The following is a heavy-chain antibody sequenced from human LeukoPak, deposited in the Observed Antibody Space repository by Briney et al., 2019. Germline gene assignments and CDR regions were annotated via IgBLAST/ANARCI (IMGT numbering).Heavy chain of an antibody. V-gene: IGHV3-66*01. CDR2: IYSGGST. CDR1: GFTVSSNY. CDR3: ARAGRSGYYYYGMDV. D-gene: IGHD3-10*01. Sequence: GGSLRLSCAASGFTVSSNYMSWVRQAPGKGLEWVSVIYSGGSTYYADSVKGRFTISRDNSKNTLYLQMNSLRAEDTAVYYCARAGRSGYYYYGMDVWGQGTTVTVFS. J-gene: IGHJ6*02.